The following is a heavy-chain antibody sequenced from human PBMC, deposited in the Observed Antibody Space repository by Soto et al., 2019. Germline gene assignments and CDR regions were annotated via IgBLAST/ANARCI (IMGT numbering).Heavy chain of an antibody. D-gene: IGHD3-16*02. CDR1: GVSISSGGYS. CDR3: ARGDYDYVWGSYRYTRFDY. Sequence: SETLSLTCAVSGVSISSGGYSWSWIRQPPGKGLEWIGYIYHSGSTYYNPSLKSRVTISVDRSKNQFSLKLSSVTAADTAVYYCARGDYDYVWGSYRYTRFDYWGQGTLVTVSS. J-gene: IGHJ4*02. V-gene: IGHV4-30-2*01. CDR2: IYHSGST.